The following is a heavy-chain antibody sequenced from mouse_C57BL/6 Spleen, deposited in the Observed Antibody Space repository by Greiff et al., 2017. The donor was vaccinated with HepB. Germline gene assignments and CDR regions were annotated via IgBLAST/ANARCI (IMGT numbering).Heavy chain of an antibody. Sequence: VHVKQSVAELVRPGASVKLSCTASGFNIKNTYMHWVKQRPEQGLEWIGRIDPANGNTKYAPKFQGKATITADTSSNTAYLPLSSLTSEDTAIYYCARERGYRSYFDYWGQGTTLTVSS. V-gene: IGHV14-3*01. CDR3: ARERGYRSYFDY. CDR2: IDPANGNT. J-gene: IGHJ2*01. CDR1: GFNIKNTY.